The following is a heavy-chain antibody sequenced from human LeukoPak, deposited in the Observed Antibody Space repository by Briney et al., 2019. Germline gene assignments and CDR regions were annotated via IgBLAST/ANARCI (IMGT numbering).Heavy chain of an antibody. CDR1: GFTFSNYN. V-gene: IGHV3-21*01. J-gene: IGHJ4*02. CDR3: ARDSPYGTAGY. CDR2: ISSSSSYI. Sequence: NPGGSLRLSCAASGFTFSNYNMNWVRQAPGKGLEWVSSISSSSSYIYYADSVKGRFTISRDNTENSLYLQMNSLRAEDTAVYYCARDSPYGTAGYWGQGTLVTVSS. D-gene: IGHD2-8*02.